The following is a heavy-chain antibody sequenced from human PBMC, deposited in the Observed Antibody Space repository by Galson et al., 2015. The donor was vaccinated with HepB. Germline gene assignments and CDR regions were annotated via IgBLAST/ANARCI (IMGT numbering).Heavy chain of an antibody. D-gene: IGHD6-19*01. J-gene: IGHJ3*02. CDR2: TYYRSKWYN. Sequence: CAISGDSVSSNSAAWNRIRQSPSRGLEWLGRTYYRSKWYNDYAVSVKSRITINPDTSKNQFSLQLNSVTPEDTAVYYCARDNLPGIAVEDAFDIWGQGTMVTVSS. V-gene: IGHV6-1*01. CDR1: GDSVSSNSAA. CDR3: ARDNLPGIAVEDAFDI.